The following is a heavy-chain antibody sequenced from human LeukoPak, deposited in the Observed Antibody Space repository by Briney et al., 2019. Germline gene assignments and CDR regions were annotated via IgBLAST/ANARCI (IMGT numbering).Heavy chain of an antibody. CDR2: IYYSGST. Sequence: SETLSLTCTVSGGSISSSSYCWGWIRQPPGKGLEWIGSIYYSGSTYYNPSLKSRVTISVDTSKNQFSLKLSSVTAADTAVYYCARRAAAGTGSVYWGQGTLVTVSS. CDR1: GGSISSSSYC. D-gene: IGHD6-13*01. J-gene: IGHJ4*02. V-gene: IGHV4-39*07. CDR3: ARRAAAGTGSVY.